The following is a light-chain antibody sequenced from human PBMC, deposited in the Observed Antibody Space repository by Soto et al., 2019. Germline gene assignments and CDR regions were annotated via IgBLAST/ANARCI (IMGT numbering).Light chain of an antibody. V-gene: IGLV3-1*01. CDR3: QAWDSSTDVV. CDR2: QDS. CDR1: KLGDKY. Sequence: SYELTQPPSVSVSPGQTASITCSGDKLGDKYACWYQQKPGQSPVLVIYQDSKRPSGITERFSGSNSGNTATLTISGTQAMDEADYYCQAWDSSTDVVFGGGTKVTVL. J-gene: IGLJ2*01.